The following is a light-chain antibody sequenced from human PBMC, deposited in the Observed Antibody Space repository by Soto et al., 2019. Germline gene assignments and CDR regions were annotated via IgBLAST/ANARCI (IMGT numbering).Light chain of an antibody. Sequence: EIVLTQSPGTLSLSPGERATLSCRASQSVSSSYLAWYQQKPGQTPRLLIYGVSSTATGIPDRFSGSGSGADFTLTISRLEPEDFAVYYCQQYDTSPHTFGQGTKLEIK. CDR3: QQYDTSPHT. CDR1: QSVSSSY. V-gene: IGKV3-20*01. J-gene: IGKJ2*01. CDR2: GVS.